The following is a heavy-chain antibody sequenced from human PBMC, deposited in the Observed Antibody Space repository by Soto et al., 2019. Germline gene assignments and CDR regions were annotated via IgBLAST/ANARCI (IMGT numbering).Heavy chain of an antibody. D-gene: IGHD3-3*01. V-gene: IGHV3-66*01. CDR2: LYSGGST. CDR1: GFTVSSNY. J-gene: IGHJ4*02. CDR3: TRDYDFRSGYYYYFDY. Sequence: PGGSLRLSCVVFGFTVSSNYMSWVRQAPGKGLEWVSVLYSGGSTYYADSVKGRFTISRDNSKNTLYLQMNSLRAEDTAVYYCTRDYDFRSGYYYYFDYWGQGTLVTVSS.